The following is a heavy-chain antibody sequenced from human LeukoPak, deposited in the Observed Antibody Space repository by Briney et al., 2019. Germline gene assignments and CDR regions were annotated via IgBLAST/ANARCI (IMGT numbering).Heavy chain of an antibody. CDR2: IYYSGST. CDR1: GGSISGYY. V-gene: IGHV4-59*01. Sequence: SETLSLTCTVSGGSISGYYWSWIRQPPGKGLEWIGYIYYSGSTNYNPSLKSRVTISVDTSKNQFSLKLSSVTAADTAVYYCASSGYSGYDWFDPWGQGTLVTVSS. J-gene: IGHJ5*02. D-gene: IGHD5-12*01. CDR3: ASSGYSGYDWFDP.